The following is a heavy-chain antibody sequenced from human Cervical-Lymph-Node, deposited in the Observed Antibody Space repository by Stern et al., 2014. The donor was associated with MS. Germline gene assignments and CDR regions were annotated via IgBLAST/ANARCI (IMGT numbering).Heavy chain of an antibody. Sequence: EVQLVESGGGVVKPGGSLRLSCGASGCTFSSYTMNWVRQAPGKGLEWVSSISISSSYIYYADSVKGRFTISRDNAKNSLYLQMNSLRAEDTAVYYCARDRGAAAGLDYWGQGTLVTVSS. J-gene: IGHJ4*02. CDR2: ISISSSYI. CDR1: GCTFSSYT. CDR3: ARDRGAAAGLDY. V-gene: IGHV3-21*01. D-gene: IGHD6-13*01.